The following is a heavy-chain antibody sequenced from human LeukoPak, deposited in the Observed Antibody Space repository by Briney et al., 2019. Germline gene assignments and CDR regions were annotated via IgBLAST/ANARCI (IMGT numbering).Heavy chain of an antibody. CDR3: ARDHLWAFDY. V-gene: IGHV3-48*02. D-gene: IGHD1-26*01. CDR2: MWGSSNI. J-gene: IGHJ4*02. Sequence: PGGSLRLSCAASGFNPSDYSMNWVRQAPGKGLEWVSYMWGSSNIYYADSVKGRFTISRDFATNSLYLQMSSLRDEDTAVYYCARDHLWAFDYWGQGILVTVSS. CDR1: GFNPSDYS.